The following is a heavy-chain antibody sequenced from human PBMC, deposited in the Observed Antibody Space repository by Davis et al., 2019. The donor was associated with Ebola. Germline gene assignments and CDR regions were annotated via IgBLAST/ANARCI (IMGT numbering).Heavy chain of an antibody. J-gene: IGHJ4*02. Sequence: HTAGSLRLSCAASGFTSSSYWMHLVRQAPGKGLVWVSRINSDGSSTSYADSVKGRFTISRDNAKNTLYLQMNSLRDEDTAVYYCARRRGYFDYWGQGTLVTVSS. CDR3: ARRRGYFDY. V-gene: IGHV3-74*01. CDR1: GFTSSSYW. CDR2: INSDGSST. D-gene: IGHD3-16*01.